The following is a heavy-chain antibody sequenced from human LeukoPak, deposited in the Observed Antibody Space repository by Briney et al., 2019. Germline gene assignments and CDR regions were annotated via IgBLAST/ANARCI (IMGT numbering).Heavy chain of an antibody. CDR3: ARVGSSRERDY. CDR2: ISTSST. D-gene: IGHD6-13*01. Sequence: GGSLRLSCAASGFTFSSYSMNWVRQAPGKGLEWVSSISTSSTYYADSVEGRFTISRDNAKNSLYLQMNSLRDEDTAVYYCARVGSSRERDYWGQGTLVTVSS. V-gene: IGHV3-21*01. CDR1: GFTFSSYS. J-gene: IGHJ4*02.